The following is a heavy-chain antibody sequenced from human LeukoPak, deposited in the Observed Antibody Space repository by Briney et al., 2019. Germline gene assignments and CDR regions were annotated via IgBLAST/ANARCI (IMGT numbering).Heavy chain of an antibody. CDR2: IYYSGST. J-gene: IGHJ4*02. D-gene: IGHD1-26*01. Sequence: SETLSLTCTVSGGSISSHYWSWIRQPPGKGLEWIGYIYYSGSTNYNPSLKSRVTISVDTSKNQFSLKLSSVTAADTAVYYCARDRRKWELPYFGYWGQGTLVTVSS. V-gene: IGHV4-59*11. CDR3: ARDRRKWELPYFGY. CDR1: GGSISSHY.